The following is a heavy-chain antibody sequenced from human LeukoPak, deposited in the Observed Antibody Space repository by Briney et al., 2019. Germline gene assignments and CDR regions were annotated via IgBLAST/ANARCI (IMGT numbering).Heavy chain of an antibody. Sequence: SETLSLTCTVSGGSISSYYWSWIRQPPGKGLEWIGRIYTSGSTNYNPSLKSRVTMSVDTSKNQFSLKLSSVTAADTAVYYCARDLRCSGGSCRDYWGQGTLVTVSS. CDR3: ARDLRCSGGSCRDY. D-gene: IGHD2-15*01. V-gene: IGHV4-4*07. CDR1: GGSISSYY. J-gene: IGHJ4*02. CDR2: IYTSGST.